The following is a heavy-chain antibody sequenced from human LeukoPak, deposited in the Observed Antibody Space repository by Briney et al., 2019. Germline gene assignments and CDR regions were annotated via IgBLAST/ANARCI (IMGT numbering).Heavy chain of an antibody. CDR1: GGSISSHY. J-gene: IGHJ3*02. V-gene: IGHV4-59*11. Sequence: SETLSLTCTVSGGSISSHYWSWIRQPPGKGLEWIGYIYYSGSTNYNPSLKSRVTISVDTSKNQFSLKLSSVTAAGTAVYYCARGVIRSLNALDIWGQGTMVTVSS. CDR3: ARGVIRSLNALDI. CDR2: IYYSGST.